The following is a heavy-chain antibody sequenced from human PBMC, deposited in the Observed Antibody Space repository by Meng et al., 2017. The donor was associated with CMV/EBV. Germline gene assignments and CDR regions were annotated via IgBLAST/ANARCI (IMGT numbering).Heavy chain of an antibody. Sequence: VRLVQWWAEVKRPGSSLKVSGKASGGTFSSYAISWVRQAPGQGLEWMGGIIPIFGTANYAQKFQGRVTITADESTSTAYMELSSLRSEDTAVYYCASVTEIGWWYFDLWGRGTLVTVSS. V-gene: IGHV1-69*12. J-gene: IGHJ2*01. D-gene: IGHD1-20*01. CDR1: GGTFSSYA. CDR2: IIPIFGTA. CDR3: ASVTEIGWWYFDL.